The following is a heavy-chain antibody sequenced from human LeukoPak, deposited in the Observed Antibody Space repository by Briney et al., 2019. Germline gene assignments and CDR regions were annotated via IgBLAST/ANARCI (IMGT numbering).Heavy chain of an antibody. V-gene: IGHV4-59*08. Sequence: SETLSLICTDSGGSISNYAWSWIRQSPETGLVWIGYIYYIGTTNYSPSLKSRVTISLATPKNQFSLRLTSVTAADTAVYYCARHSRDNWNYVEYWGQGILVTVSS. J-gene: IGHJ4*02. CDR1: GGSISNYA. D-gene: IGHD1-20*01. CDR2: IYYIGTT. CDR3: ARHSRDNWNYVEY.